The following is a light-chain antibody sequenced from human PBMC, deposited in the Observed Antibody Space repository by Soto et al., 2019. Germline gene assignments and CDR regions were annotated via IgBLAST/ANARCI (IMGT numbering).Light chain of an antibody. V-gene: IGKV3-20*01. CDR2: GAS. Sequence: EIVLTQSPGTLSLSPGERATLSCRASQSVSSSYLAWYQQKPGQAPRLLIYGASSRATGIPDRFSGSGSGTDLTLTLSRLEPEDFAVYYCQQYGSSTGWTFGQGTKVDIK. J-gene: IGKJ1*01. CDR1: QSVSSSY. CDR3: QQYGSSTGWT.